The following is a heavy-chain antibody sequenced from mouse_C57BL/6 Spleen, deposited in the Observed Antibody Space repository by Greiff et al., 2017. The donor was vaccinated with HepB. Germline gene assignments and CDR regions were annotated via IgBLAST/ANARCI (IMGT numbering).Heavy chain of an antibody. V-gene: IGHV1-42*01. Sequence: VQLKQSGPELVKPGASVKISCKASGYSFTGYYMNWVKQSPEKSLEWIGEINPSTGGTTYNQKFKAKATLTVDKSSSTAYMQLKSLTSEDSAVYYCALRHYYAMDYWGQGTSVTVSS. CDR3: ALRHYYAMDY. D-gene: IGHD2-12*01. CDR2: INPSTGGT. J-gene: IGHJ4*01. CDR1: GYSFTGYY.